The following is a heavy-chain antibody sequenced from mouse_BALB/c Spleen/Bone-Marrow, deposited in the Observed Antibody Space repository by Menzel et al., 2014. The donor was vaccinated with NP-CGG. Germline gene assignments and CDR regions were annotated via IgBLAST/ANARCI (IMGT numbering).Heavy chain of an antibody. CDR3: AKNYYYGYVAY. Sequence: VQLQQSGGGLVQPGGSLKLSCAASGFDFSRYWMTWVQQAPGKGLEWIGEINPDSSTINYTPSLKDKFIISRDNAKNTLYLQMSKVRSEDTALYYCAKNYYYGYVAYWGQGTLVTVSA. CDR2: INPDSSTI. J-gene: IGHJ3*01. V-gene: IGHV4-1*02. D-gene: IGHD1-2*01. CDR1: GFDFSRYW.